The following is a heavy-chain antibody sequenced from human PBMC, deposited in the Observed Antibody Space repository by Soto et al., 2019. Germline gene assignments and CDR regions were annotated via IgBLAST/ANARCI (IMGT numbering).Heavy chain of an antibody. J-gene: IGHJ4*02. CDR2: ILFSGGST. D-gene: IGHD3-22*01. CDR1: FFTFDDYA. CDR3: AKDTWYYYDSSGYSYFDY. V-gene: IGHV3-43*02. Sequence: WGSLILSFSSSFFTFDDYAMHWVRQAPFKGLEFVSLILFSGGSTYYADSVKGRFTISRDNSKNSLYLQMNSLRTEDTALYYCAKDTWYYYDSSGYSYFDYWGQGTLVTVSS.